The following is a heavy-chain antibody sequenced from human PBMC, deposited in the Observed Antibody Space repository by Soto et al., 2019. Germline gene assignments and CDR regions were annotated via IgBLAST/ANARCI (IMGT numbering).Heavy chain of an antibody. CDR1: GESIRGYY. CDR3: ARGRYSYETIYYKFYYSALDV. CDR2: INDNGGT. D-gene: IGHD3-10*01. V-gene: IGHV4-34*01. Sequence: SETLSLTCGVYGESIRGYYWSWIRQSPGKGLEWIGDINDNGGTNYNPSLKSRVTTSLDTPKKQVSLMVSSATAADTAVYYCARGRYSYETIYYKFYYSALDVWGQGTTVTVSS. J-gene: IGHJ6*02.